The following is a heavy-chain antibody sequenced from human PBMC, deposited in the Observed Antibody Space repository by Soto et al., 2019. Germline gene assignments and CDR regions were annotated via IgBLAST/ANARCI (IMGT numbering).Heavy chain of an antibody. V-gene: IGHV4-31*03. J-gene: IGHJ4*02. Sequence: SETLSLTCTVSGGSISSGGYYWSWIRQHPGKGLEWIGYIYYSGSTYYNPSLKSRVTISVDTSKNQFSLKLSSVTAADTAVYYCASLRFLEWFPEATFVYWGQGTLVTVS. CDR2: IYYSGST. CDR1: GGSISSGGYY. D-gene: IGHD3-3*01. CDR3: ASLRFLEWFPEATFVY.